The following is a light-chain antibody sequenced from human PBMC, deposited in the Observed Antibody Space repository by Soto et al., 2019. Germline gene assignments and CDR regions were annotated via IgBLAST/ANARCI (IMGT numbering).Light chain of an antibody. CDR1: QDISSF. CDR2: AAS. V-gene: IGKV1-9*01. J-gene: IGKJ5*01. Sequence: IQLTQSPSYMSASIGDRVTITCRASQDISSFLAWYQQKPGKAPKLLIYAASTLQSGVPSRFSGSGSGTDFTLTISSLQPEDFATYFCQQLNSYPLTFGQGTRLEIK. CDR3: QQLNSYPLT.